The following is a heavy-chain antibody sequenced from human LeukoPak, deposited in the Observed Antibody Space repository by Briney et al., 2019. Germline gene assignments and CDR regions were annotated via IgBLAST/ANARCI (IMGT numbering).Heavy chain of an antibody. D-gene: IGHD6-6*01. J-gene: IGHJ4*02. CDR3: ARVDQHSSSCLDY. V-gene: IGHV4-59*01. CDR2: IYYSGST. Sequence: PSETLSLTCTVSGGSISSYYWSWIRQPPGKGLEWIGYIYYSGSTNYNPSLKSRVTISVDTSKNQFSLKLSSVTAADTAVYYCARVDQHSSSCLDYWGQGTLVTVSP. CDR1: GGSISSYY.